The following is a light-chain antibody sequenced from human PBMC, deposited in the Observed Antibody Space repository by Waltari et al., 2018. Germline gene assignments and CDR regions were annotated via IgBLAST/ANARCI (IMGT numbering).Light chain of an antibody. Sequence: DIQMTQSPSSLSASVGDRVTITCRASQSISSYLNWYQQKPGKAPKLLIYAASSLQSGVPSRFSGSGSGTDVTLTISSLQPEEFATYYCQQRYSTPRTFGQGTKVEIK. J-gene: IGKJ1*01. CDR1: QSISSY. V-gene: IGKV1-39*01. CDR2: AAS. CDR3: QQRYSTPRT.